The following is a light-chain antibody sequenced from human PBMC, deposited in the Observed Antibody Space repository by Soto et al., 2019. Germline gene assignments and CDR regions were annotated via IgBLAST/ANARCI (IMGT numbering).Light chain of an antibody. Sequence: DIVMTQSPLSLPVTPGEPASISCRSSQSLLHSNGYNYLDWYLQKPGQSPQLLIYLGSNRASGVSDXXSGSGSGTDFTLKISRVEAEDVGVYYCMQALQTPRTFGGGTKVEIK. CDR1: QSLLHSNGYNY. CDR2: LGS. CDR3: MQALQTPRT. V-gene: IGKV2-28*01. J-gene: IGKJ4*01.